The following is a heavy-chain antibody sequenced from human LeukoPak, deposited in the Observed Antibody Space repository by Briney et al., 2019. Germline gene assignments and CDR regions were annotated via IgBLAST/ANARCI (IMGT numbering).Heavy chain of an antibody. CDR3: ARDPPSGIAARPDAFDI. J-gene: IGHJ3*02. CDR2: IYYSGST. D-gene: IGHD6-6*01. V-gene: IGHV4-39*07. CDR1: GGSISSSSYY. Sequence: SETLSLTCTVSGGSISSSSYYWCWIRQPPGEGLEWIGSIYYSGSTYYNPSLKSRVTISVDTSKNQFSLKLSSVTAADTAVYYCARDPPSGIAARPDAFDIWGQGTMVTVSS.